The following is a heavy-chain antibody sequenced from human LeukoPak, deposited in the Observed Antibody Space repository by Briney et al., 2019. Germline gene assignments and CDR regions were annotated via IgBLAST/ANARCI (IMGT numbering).Heavy chain of an antibody. CDR3: ARNRGGSSHGWFDP. CDR2: IYYSGST. CDR1: GGSISSSSYY. J-gene: IGHJ5*02. D-gene: IGHD2-15*01. Sequence: PSETLSLTRTVSGGSISSSSYYWGWIRQPPGKGLEWIGSIYYSGSTYYNPSLKSRVTISVDTSKNQFSLKLSSVTAADTAVYYCARNRGGSSHGWFDPWGQGTLVTVSS. V-gene: IGHV4-39*01.